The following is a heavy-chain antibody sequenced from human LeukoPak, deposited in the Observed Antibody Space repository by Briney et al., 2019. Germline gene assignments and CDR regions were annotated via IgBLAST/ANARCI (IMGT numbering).Heavy chain of an antibody. D-gene: IGHD6-19*01. CDR2: IYYSGST. V-gene: IGHV4-59*08. Sequence: PSETLSLTCTVSGGSISSYYWTWIRQPPGKGLEWIGYIYYSGSTNYNPSLKSRVTISVDTSKNQFSLKLSSVTAADTAVYYCARPSSGWPYLFDYWGQGTLVTVSS. J-gene: IGHJ4*02. CDR3: ARPSSGWPYLFDY. CDR1: GGSISSYY.